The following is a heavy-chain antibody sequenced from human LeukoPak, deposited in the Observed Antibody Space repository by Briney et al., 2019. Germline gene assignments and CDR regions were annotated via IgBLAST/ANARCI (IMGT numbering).Heavy chain of an antibody. CDR2: ISWNSGSI. CDR3: VAGLRYFDWLLGGNDAFDI. Sequence: PGGSLRLSCAASGFTFDDYAMHWVRQAPGKGLEWVSGISWNSGSIGYADSVKGRFTISRDNSKNTLYLQMNSLRAEDTAVYYCVAGLRYFDWLLGGNDAFDIWGQGTMVTVSS. J-gene: IGHJ3*02. D-gene: IGHD3-9*01. CDR1: GFTFDDYA. V-gene: IGHV3-9*01.